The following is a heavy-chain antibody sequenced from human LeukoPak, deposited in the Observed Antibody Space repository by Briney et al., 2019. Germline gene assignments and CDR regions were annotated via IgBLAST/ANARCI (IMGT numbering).Heavy chain of an antibody. D-gene: IGHD3-22*01. CDR1: GGSFSGYY. V-gene: IGHV4-34*01. J-gene: IGHJ4*02. CDR2: INHSGST. Sequence: SETLSLTCAVYGGSFSGYYWSWIRQPPGKGLEWIGEINHSGSTNYNPSLKGRVTISVDTSKNQFSLKLSSVTAADTAVYYCARGPYGYYYEYYFDYWGQGTLVTVSS. CDR3: ARGPYGYYYEYYFDY.